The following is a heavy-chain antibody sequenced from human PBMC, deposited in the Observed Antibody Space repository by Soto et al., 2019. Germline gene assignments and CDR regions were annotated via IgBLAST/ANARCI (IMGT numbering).Heavy chain of an antibody. V-gene: IGHV1-69*13. Sequence: SVKVSCKASGRTFSSYAITWVRQAPGQGLEWLGGIIPISGTANYAQKLQGRVTITADQSTTTAYMGLSRLRSEERAVYYCAVNTIFRNWFDPWGQGTLVTVSS. CDR3: AVNTIFRNWFDP. CDR1: GRTFSSYA. J-gene: IGHJ5*02. CDR2: IIPISGTA. D-gene: IGHD3-3*01.